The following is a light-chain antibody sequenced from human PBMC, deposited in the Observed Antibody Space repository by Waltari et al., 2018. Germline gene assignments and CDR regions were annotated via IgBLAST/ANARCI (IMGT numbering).Light chain of an antibody. CDR1: QSGGRY. Sequence: ELVLTQSPGTLSLSPGERATLSCTASQSGGRYLAWYQQKPGQAPRLLIYGASTRATGIPDRFSGSGSGTDFSLIISRLEPEDFAVYFCQKYEALPATFGQGTKVEIK. CDR2: GAS. CDR3: QKYEALPAT. V-gene: IGKV3-20*01. J-gene: IGKJ1*01.